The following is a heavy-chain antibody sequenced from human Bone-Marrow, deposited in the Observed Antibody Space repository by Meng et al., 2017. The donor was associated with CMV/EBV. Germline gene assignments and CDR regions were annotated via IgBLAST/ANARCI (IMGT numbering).Heavy chain of an antibody. D-gene: IGHD3-3*01. CDR3: ARGPTYSDFWRGDPPHYGVDV. J-gene: IGHJ6*02. CDR1: GFTFSDYY. CDR2: ISSSGSTI. Sequence: GESLKISCAASGFTFSDYYMSWIRQAPGKGLEWVSYISSSGSTIYYADSVKGRFTISRDNSKDTLFVQMNSLRAEDRAVYYCARGPTYSDFWRGDPPHYGVDVWGQGTTVTFSS. V-gene: IGHV3-11*04.